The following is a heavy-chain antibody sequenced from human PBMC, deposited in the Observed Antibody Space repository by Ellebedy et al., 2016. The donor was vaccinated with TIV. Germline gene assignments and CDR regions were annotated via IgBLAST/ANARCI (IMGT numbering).Heavy chain of an antibody. Sequence: ASVKVSCXASGYSFTSYYIHWVRQAPGQGLEWMGIINPSGGSTSYAQKFQGRVTMTRDTSTSTVYMELSSLRSEDTAVYYCARPDRTTTGRVRRPYYYYYGMDVWGQGTTVTVSS. J-gene: IGHJ6*02. CDR3: ARPDRTTTGRVRRPYYYYYGMDV. CDR1: GYSFTSYY. V-gene: IGHV1-46*01. D-gene: IGHD1-1*01. CDR2: INPSGGST.